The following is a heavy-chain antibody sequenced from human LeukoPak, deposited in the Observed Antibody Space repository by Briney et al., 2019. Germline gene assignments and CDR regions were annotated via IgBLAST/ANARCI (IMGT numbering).Heavy chain of an antibody. D-gene: IGHD6-13*01. J-gene: IGHJ4*02. CDR2: INHSGST. Sequence: SETLSLTCAVYGGSFSGYYWSWIRQPPGKGLEWIGEINHSGSTNYNPSLKSRVTISVDTSKNQFSLKLSSVTAADTAVYYCARVLSVAAAGSWGQGTLVTVSS. V-gene: IGHV4-34*01. CDR3: ARVLSVAAAGS. CDR1: GGSFSGYY.